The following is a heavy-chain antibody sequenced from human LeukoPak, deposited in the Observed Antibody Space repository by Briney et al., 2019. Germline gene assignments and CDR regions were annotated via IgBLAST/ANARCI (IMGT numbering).Heavy chain of an antibody. Sequence: SVKVSCKASGGTFSSYAISWVRQAPGQGLAWMGGIIPIFGTANYAQKFQGRVTITADESTSTAYMELSSLRSEDTAVYYCARNREYCSGGSCYHWFDPWGQGTLVTVSS. J-gene: IGHJ5*02. V-gene: IGHV1-69*13. CDR3: ARNREYCSGGSCYHWFDP. D-gene: IGHD2-15*01. CDR1: GGTFSSYA. CDR2: IIPIFGTA.